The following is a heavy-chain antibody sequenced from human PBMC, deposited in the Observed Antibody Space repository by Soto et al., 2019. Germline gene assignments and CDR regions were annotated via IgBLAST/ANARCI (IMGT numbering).Heavy chain of an antibody. CDR2: IYDSESA. CDR1: GESISSGGYY. Sequence: SETLSLTCNVSGESISSGGYYWSWIRHHPGKGLEWIGYIYDSESAYYNPSLKGRVTISMDTSKNHFAMRLSSVTGADTAVYYCARASSSSSAADYWGQGTLVT. V-gene: IGHV4-31*03. CDR3: ARASSSSSAADY. J-gene: IGHJ4*02. D-gene: IGHD6-6*01.